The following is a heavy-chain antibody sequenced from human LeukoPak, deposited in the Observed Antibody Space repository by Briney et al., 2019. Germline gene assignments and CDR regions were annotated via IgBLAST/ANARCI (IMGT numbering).Heavy chain of an antibody. CDR2: IDPSDSYA. J-gene: IGHJ3*01. CDR1: GYSFTIYW. Sequence: GESLKISCMGSGYSFTIYWRNWLRQMPGKGLKWMGRIDPSDSYASYSPSFQGHVTISVDKSISAAYLKWSSLKASDTAMYYCERPSTGGQFDDTFDVWGQGTEVTVSS. CDR3: ERPSTGGQFDDTFDV. D-gene: IGHD4-23*01. V-gene: IGHV5-10-1*01.